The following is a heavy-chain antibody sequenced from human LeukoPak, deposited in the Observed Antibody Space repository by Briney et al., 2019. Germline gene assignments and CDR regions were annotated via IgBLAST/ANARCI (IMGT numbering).Heavy chain of an antibody. J-gene: IGHJ6*03. V-gene: IGHV4-39*07. Sequence: SETLSLTCTVSGGSISSSSYYWGWIRQPPGKGLEWIGSIYYSGSTYYNPSLKSRVTISVDTSKNQFSLKLSSVTAADTAVYYCARDTGVHCSSTSCYPQEGYYYYMDVWGKGTTVTVSS. D-gene: IGHD2-2*01. CDR3: ARDTGVHCSSTSCYPQEGYYYYMDV. CDR2: IYYSGST. CDR1: GGSISSSSYY.